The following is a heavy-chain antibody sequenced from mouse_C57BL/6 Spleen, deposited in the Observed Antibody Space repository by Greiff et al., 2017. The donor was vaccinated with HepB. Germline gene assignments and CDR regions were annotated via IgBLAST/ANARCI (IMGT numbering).Heavy chain of an antibody. J-gene: IGHJ2*01. Sequence: VQLKQSGAELVRPGASVKLSCTASGFNIKDDYMHWVKQRPEQGLEWIGWIDPENGDTEYASKFQGKATITADTSSNTAYLQLSSLTSEDTAVYYCTTFYDSSYGHYWGQGTTLTVSS. CDR2: IDPENGDT. V-gene: IGHV14-4*01. CDR1: GFNIKDDY. D-gene: IGHD1-1*01. CDR3: TTFYDSSYGHY.